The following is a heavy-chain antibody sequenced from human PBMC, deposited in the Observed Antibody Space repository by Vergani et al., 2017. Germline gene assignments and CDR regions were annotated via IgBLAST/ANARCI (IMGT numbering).Heavy chain of an antibody. CDR2: ISGSGGST. CDR3: AKDKAWLTGINDAFDI. CDR1: GFTFSSYA. Sequence: EVQLLESGGGLVQPGGSLRLSCAASGFTFSSYAMSWVRQAPGKGLEWVSAISGSGGSTYYADSVKGRFTISRDNSKNTLYLQMNSLRAEDTAVYYCAKDKAWLTGINDAFDIWGQGTMVTVSS. J-gene: IGHJ3*02. D-gene: IGHD7-27*01. V-gene: IGHV3-23*01.